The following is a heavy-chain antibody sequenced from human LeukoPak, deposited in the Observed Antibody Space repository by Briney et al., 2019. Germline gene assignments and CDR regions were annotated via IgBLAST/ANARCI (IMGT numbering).Heavy chain of an antibody. J-gene: IGHJ5*02. V-gene: IGHV3-20*01. Sequence: GGSLRLSCAASGFTFDDYGMSWVRQAPGKGLEWVSGINWNGGSTGYADSVKGRFTISRDNAKNSLYLQMNSLRAEDTALYHCARRSSSGSHFDFGFDPWGQGTLVTVSS. CDR2: INWNGGST. D-gene: IGHD1-26*01. CDR1: GFTFDDYG. CDR3: ARRSSSGSHFDFGFDP.